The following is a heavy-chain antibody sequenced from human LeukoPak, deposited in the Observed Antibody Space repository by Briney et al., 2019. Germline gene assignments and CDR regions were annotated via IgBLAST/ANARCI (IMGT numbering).Heavy chain of an antibody. J-gene: IGHJ4*02. CDR3: TKERRRDDILTGSFSD. CDR2: INQDGSEK. D-gene: IGHD3-9*01. Sequence: GGSLRLSCAASGFTFSTYYMTWVRQAPGKGLEWVANINQDGSEKYYVDSVKGRFTISRDNAKNTLYLQMNSLRAEDTAVYYCTKERRRDDILTGSFSDWGQGILVTVSS. CDR1: GFTFSTYY. V-gene: IGHV3-7*01.